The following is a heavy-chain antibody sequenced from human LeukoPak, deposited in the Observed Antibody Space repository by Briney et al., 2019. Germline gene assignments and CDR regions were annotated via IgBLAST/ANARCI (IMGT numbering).Heavy chain of an antibody. CDR2: ISAYNGNT. CDR3: ARDRLGGDLTGESLY. V-gene: IGHV1-18*01. CDR1: GGIFSTYA. D-gene: IGHD4-17*01. J-gene: IGHJ4*02. Sequence: ASVKVSCKASGGIFSTYAISWVRQAPGQGLEWMGWISAYNGNTHYAQKFRGRLTMTTDTSTTTAYLELRSLKSDDTAVYYCARDRLGGDLTGESLYWGQGTLVTVSS.